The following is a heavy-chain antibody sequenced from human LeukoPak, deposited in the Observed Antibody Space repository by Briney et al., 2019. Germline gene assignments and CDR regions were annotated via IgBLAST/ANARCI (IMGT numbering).Heavy chain of an antibody. CDR2: ISGSGGST. CDR1: GFTFSSYA. Sequence: GGSLRLSCAASGFTFSSYAMSWVRQAPGKGLEWVSAISGSGGSTYYADSVKGRFTISRDNAKNSLYLQMNSLRAEDTAVYYCARGRVVGAKDDYWGQGTLVTVSS. D-gene: IGHD1-26*01. CDR3: ARGRVVGAKDDY. J-gene: IGHJ4*02. V-gene: IGHV3-23*01.